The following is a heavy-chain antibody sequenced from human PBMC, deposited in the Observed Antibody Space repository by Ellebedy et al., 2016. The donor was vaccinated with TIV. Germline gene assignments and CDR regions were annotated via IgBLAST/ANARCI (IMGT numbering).Heavy chain of an antibody. CDR3: ARDRSSGWFDYYYYGMDV. J-gene: IGHJ6*02. CDR1: GGTFSSYG. D-gene: IGHD6-19*01. CDR2: IIPILGRP. Sequence: ASVKVSCKASGGTFSSYGINWVRQAPGQGLEWMGRIIPILGRPDYAQRFQGRVAFTRDTSASTAHIDLSSLRSEDTAVYYCARDRSSGWFDYYYYGMDVWGQGTTVTVSS. V-gene: IGHV1-69*04.